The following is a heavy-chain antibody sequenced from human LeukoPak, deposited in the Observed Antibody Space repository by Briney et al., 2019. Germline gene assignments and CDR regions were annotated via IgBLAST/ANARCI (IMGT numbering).Heavy chain of an antibody. D-gene: IGHD1-26*01. CDR3: ARRRSYHDASDI. Sequence: ASETLSLTCAVYGGSFSGYYWSWIRQPPGKGLEWIGEINHSGSTNYNPPLKSRVTISVDTSKNQFSLKLSSVTAADTAVYYCARRRSYHDASDIWGQGTMVTVSS. J-gene: IGHJ3*02. CDR2: INHSGST. CDR1: GGSFSGYY. V-gene: IGHV4-34*01.